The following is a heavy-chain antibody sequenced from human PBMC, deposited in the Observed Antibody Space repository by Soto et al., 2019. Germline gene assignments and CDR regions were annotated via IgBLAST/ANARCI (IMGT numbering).Heavy chain of an antibody. V-gene: IGHV3-33*01. CDR2: IWYDGSNK. CDR3: ARWGLYSNYSVRDYYYYMDV. Sequence: GGSLRLSCAASGFTFSSYGMHWVRQAPGKGLEWVAVIWYDGSNKYYADSVKGRFTISRDNSKNTLYLQMNSLRAEDTAVYYCARWGLYSNYSVRDYYYYMDVWGKGTTVTVSS. J-gene: IGHJ6*03. D-gene: IGHD4-4*01. CDR1: GFTFSSYG.